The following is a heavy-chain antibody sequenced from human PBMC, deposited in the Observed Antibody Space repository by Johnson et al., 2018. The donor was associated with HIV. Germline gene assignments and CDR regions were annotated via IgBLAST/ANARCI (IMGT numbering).Heavy chain of an antibody. J-gene: IGHJ3*02. CDR3: AREAYCSGGSCYDAFDI. Sequence: QVQLVESGGGLVKPGGSLRLSCAASGFTFSDYYMSWIRQAPGKGLEWVSGISWNSGSIGYADSVKGRFTISRDNAKNSLYLQMNSLRAEDTAVYYCAREAYCSGGSCYDAFDIWGQGTMVTVSS. CDR1: GFTFSDYY. D-gene: IGHD2-15*01. V-gene: IGHV3-11*04. CDR2: ISWNSGSI.